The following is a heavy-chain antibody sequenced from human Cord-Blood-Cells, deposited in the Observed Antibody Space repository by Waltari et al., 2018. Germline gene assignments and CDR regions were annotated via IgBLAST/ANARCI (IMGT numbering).Heavy chain of an antibody. J-gene: IGHJ4*02. CDR3: ARVVITQFDY. CDR2: ISSSSSTI. D-gene: IGHD3-22*01. Sequence: EVQLVESGGGLVQPGGSLRLSCAASGFTFRSYSMTWVRQAPGKGLEWVSYISSSSSTIYYADSVKGRFTISRDNAKNSLYLQMNSLRDEDTAVYYCARVVITQFDYWGQGTLVTVSS. V-gene: IGHV3-48*02. CDR1: GFTFRSYS.